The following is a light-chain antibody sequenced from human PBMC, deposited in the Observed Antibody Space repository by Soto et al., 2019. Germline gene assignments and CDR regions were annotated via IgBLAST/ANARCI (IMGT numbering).Light chain of an antibody. CDR2: GAS. V-gene: IGKV3-15*01. CDR1: QSVSSN. Sequence: EIVMTQSPATLSVSPGERATLSCRASQSVSSNLAWYQQKPGQTPRLLIYGASTRATGIPARFSGSGSGTEFTLTISSLQSEDFVVYYCQQYNNWPLTFGGGTKLEIK. CDR3: QQYNNWPLT. J-gene: IGKJ4*01.